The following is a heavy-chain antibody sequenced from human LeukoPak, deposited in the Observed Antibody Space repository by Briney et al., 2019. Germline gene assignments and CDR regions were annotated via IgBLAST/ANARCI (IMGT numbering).Heavy chain of an antibody. J-gene: IGHJ3*02. Sequence: PSETLSLTCTVSGGSISSYYWSWIRQPPGKGLEWIGYIYYSGSTNYNPSLKSRVTISVDTSKNQFSLKLSSVTAADTAVYYCARGNGSGWYLDAFDIWGQGTMVTVSS. CDR3: ARGNGSGWYLDAFDI. CDR1: GGSISSYY. CDR2: IYYSGST. V-gene: IGHV4-59*01. D-gene: IGHD6-19*01.